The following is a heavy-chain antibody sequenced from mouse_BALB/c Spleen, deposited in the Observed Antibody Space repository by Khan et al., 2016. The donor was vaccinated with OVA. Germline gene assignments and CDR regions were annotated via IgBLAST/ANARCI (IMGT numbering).Heavy chain of an antibody. V-gene: IGHV9-3-1*01. D-gene: IGHD2-10*01. Sequence: LVESGPELKKPGETVKISCKASGHTITNFGMNWVKQAPEKGLKWMGWINTYTGEPTYADDFNGRFAFSLEASASTAYLQINNLTNEDTATYFCARPPYFSYAMDNWGQGTSVTVSS. J-gene: IGHJ4*01. CDR3: ARPPYFSYAMDN. CDR2: INTYTGEP. CDR1: GHTITNFG.